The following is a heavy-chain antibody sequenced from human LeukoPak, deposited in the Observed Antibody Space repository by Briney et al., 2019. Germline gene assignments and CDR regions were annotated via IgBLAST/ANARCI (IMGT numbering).Heavy chain of an antibody. CDR1: GGSISSGGYS. CDR3: ARNIVVVPAAIGGWFDP. J-gene: IGHJ5*02. D-gene: IGHD2-2*02. Sequence: SETLSPTCAVSGGSISSGGYSWSWIRQPPGKGLEWIGYIYHSGSTYYNPSLKSRVTISVDRSKNQFSLKLSSVTAADTAVYYCARNIVVVPAAIGGWFDPWGQGTLVTVSS. CDR2: IYHSGST. V-gene: IGHV4-30-2*01.